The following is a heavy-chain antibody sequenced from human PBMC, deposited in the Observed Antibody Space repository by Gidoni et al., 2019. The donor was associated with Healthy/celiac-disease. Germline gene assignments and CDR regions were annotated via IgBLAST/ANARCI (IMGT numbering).Heavy chain of an antibody. V-gene: IGHV1-24*01. D-gene: IGHD3-22*01. CDR1: GNTRTEVS. J-gene: IGHJ4*02. Sequence: QVKLVQSGAEVKKPGASVKVSCKVSGNTRTEVSMHWVRQAPGKGLEWMGGFDPEDCATLYAQQFQGRVTMTAYTSTATAYMELRSLSSEDTAVYYCATDRNTHGSGYVQFDYWGQGPLVTVSS. CDR2: FDPEDCAT. CDR3: ATDRNTHGSGYVQFDY.